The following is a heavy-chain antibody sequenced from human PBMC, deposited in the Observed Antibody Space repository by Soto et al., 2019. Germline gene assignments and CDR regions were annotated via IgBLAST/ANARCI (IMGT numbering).Heavy chain of an antibody. Sequence: GDSLKISCKGSGYSFTSDWIGWVRQMPGKGLGWMGIIYPGDSDTRYIPSFQGQVSISADKSISTAYLQWSRLKASDTAMYYCARLGGDNTDFDYWGQGTLVTVYS. J-gene: IGHJ4*02. D-gene: IGHD3-10*01. CDR3: ARLGGDNTDFDY. V-gene: IGHV5-51*01. CDR1: GYSFTSDW. CDR2: IYPGDSDT.